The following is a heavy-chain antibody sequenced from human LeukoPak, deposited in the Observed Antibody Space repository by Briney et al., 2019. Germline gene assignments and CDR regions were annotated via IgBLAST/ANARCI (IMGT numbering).Heavy chain of an antibody. CDR3: AKDRWFDAFDI. CDR2: ISYDGSNK. CDR1: GFTFSSYV. D-gene: IGHD4-23*01. V-gene: IGHV3-30*18. J-gene: IGHJ3*02. Sequence: GGSLRLSCAASGFTFSSYVMHWVRQAPGKGLEWVAVISYDGSNKYYADSVKGRFTISRDNSKNTLYLQMNSLRAEDTAVYYCAKDRWFDAFDIWGQGTMVTVSS.